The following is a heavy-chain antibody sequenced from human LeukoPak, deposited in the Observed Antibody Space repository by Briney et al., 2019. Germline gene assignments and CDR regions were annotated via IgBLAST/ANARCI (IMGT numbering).Heavy chain of an antibody. J-gene: IGHJ6*02. V-gene: IGHV1-69*04. CDR2: IIPILGIV. CDR1: GGTLSSYA. Sequence: GASVKVSCKASGGTLSSYAISWVRQAPGQGLEWMGRIIPILGIVNYAQKFQGRVTITADKATSTEYMELSSLRSEDTAVYYCARDPCSSTSCYRPYGMDVWGQGTTVTVSS. D-gene: IGHD2-2*01. CDR3: ARDPCSSTSCYRPYGMDV.